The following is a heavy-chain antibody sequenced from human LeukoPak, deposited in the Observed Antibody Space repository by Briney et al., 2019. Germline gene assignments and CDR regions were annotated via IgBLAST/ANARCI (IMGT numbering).Heavy chain of an antibody. Sequence: KPSETLSLTCAVSGASISSHYWSWIRQPPGKGLEWIGYIHSTGSTNYNPSLKSRVTISVDTSRNQFSLKLSSVTAADTAVYYCARDGYSGSSLFDYWGQGALVTVSS. J-gene: IGHJ4*02. D-gene: IGHD1-26*01. CDR3: ARDGYSGSSLFDY. CDR2: IHSTGST. V-gene: IGHV4-59*11. CDR1: GASISSHY.